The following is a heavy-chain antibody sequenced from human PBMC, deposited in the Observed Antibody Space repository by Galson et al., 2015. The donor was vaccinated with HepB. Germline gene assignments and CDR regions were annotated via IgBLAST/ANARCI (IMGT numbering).Heavy chain of an antibody. D-gene: IGHD3-9*01. CDR3: TRGDFLSFDL. V-gene: IGHV3-74*01. Sequence: SLRHPCAASGFGFSNYWIHWDRQVPGEGLVWLSPLGTDGTYTDYADSVKGRFTTSIDNTKDTLYLQINSRRVDDAAVYYCTRGDFLSFDLWGQGTLVTVSS. J-gene: IGHJ4*02. CDR2: LGTDGTYT. CDR1: GFGFSNYW.